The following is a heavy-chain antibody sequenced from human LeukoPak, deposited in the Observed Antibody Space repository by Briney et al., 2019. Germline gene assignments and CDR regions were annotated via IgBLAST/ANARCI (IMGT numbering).Heavy chain of an antibody. Sequence: GGSLRLSCAASGFTFSDYFMSWIRQAPGKGLEWVSYISSSGSTIYYADSVKGRFTISRDNAKNSLYLQMNSLRAEDTAVYYWGGGGGRDGYNLEYWGQGTLVIVSS. J-gene: IGHJ4*02. CDR3: GGGGGRDGYNLEY. D-gene: IGHD5-24*01. CDR2: ISSSGSTI. CDR1: GFTFSDYF. V-gene: IGHV3-11*01.